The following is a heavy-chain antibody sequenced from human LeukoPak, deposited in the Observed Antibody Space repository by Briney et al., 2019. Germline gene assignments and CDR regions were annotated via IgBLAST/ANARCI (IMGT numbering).Heavy chain of an antibody. J-gene: IGHJ4*02. CDR3: ARPRTHDYYFDL. V-gene: IGHV3-20*04. CDR1: GFTFDDYG. D-gene: IGHD1-1*01. CDR2: INWSGVNT. Sequence: PGGSLRLSCAASGFTFDDYGMSWVRQAPGKGLEWVSGINWSGVNTGYADSVKGRFTISRDNAKSSLYLQMNNLRVEDTALYYCARPRTHDYYFDLWGQGTLVTVSS.